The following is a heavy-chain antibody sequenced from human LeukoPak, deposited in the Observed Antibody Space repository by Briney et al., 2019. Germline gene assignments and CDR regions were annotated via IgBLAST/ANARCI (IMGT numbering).Heavy chain of an antibody. CDR1: GYTFTGYY. D-gene: IGHD5-24*01. CDR2: INLNSGGT. CDR3: AREGMATITY. V-gene: IGHV1-2*02. Sequence: ASVKVSCKASGYTFTGYYMHWVRQAPGQGLEWMGWINLNSGGTNYAQKFQGRVTMTRDTSISTAYMELSRLRSDDTAVYYCAREGMATITYWGQGTLVTVSS. J-gene: IGHJ4*02.